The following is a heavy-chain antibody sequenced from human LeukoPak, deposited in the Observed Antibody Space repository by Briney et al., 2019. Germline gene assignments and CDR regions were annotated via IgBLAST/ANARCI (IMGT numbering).Heavy chain of an antibody. V-gene: IGHV4-34*01. CDR1: GGSFSGYY. Sequence: KSSETLSLTCAVYGGSFSGYYWSWIRQPPGKGLEWIGEINHSGSTNYNPSLKSRVTISVDTSKNQFSLKLSSVTAADTAVYYCARGWYLDYWGQGTLVTVSS. J-gene: IGHJ4*02. CDR3: ARGWYLDY. D-gene: IGHD6-13*01. CDR2: INHSGST.